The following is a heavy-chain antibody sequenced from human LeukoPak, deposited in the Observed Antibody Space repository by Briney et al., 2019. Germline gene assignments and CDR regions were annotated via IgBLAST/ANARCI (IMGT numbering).Heavy chain of an antibody. CDR3: ASEGSDYYYGMDV. V-gene: IGHV3-21*01. CDR2: ISSISSYI. D-gene: IGHD3-10*01. CDR1: GFTFSSYS. J-gene: IGHJ6*02. Sequence: GGSLRLSCAASGFTFSSYSMNWVRQAPGKGLEWVSSISSISSYIYYADSVKGRFTISRDNAKNSLNLQMNRPRYQDAAAYYGASEGSDYYYGMDVWGQGTTVTVSS.